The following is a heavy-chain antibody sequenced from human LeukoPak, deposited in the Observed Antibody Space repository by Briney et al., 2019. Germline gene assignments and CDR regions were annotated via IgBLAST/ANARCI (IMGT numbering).Heavy chain of an antibody. V-gene: IGHV3-13*01. Sequence: PGGSLRLSCAASGFTFSSYDMHWVRKGLEWVSAIGTAGDTYYPGSVKGRFTISRENAKNSLYLQMNSLRAGDTAVYYCARGKPGDAFDIWGQGTMVTVSS. CDR1: GFTFSSYD. CDR2: IGTAGDT. CDR3: ARGKPGDAFDI. J-gene: IGHJ3*02.